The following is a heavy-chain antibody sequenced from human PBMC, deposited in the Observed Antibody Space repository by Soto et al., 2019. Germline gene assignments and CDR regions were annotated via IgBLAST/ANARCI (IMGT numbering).Heavy chain of an antibody. CDR3: ARDLPPVDY. V-gene: IGHV1-18*01. J-gene: IGHJ4*02. CDR1: GYTFSSYF. CDR2: ISAYNGNT. Sequence: QVQLVQSGAEVKKPGASVKVSCKASGYTFSSYFISXXXXXXGQGLEWMGWISAYNGNTNYAQNLQGRVTMTTDTSXXXAXXXLXXXRXDDTAVYYXARDLPPVDYWGQGTLVTVSS.